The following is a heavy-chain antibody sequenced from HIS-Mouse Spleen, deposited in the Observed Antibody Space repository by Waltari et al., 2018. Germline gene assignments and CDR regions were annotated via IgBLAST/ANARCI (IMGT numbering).Heavy chain of an antibody. CDR1: GGPFSSSSYY. CDR2: IYYSGRT. V-gene: IGHV4-39*07. CDR3: AREIPYSSSWYDWYFDL. Sequence: QLQLQESGPGLVKPSVTLSLTCTVSGGPFSSSSYYWGWIRQPPGTGLEWIGSIYYSGRTYYKPALKSRVTISVDTSKNQFSLKLSSVTAADTAVYYCAREIPYSSSWYDWYFDLWGRGTLVTVSS. D-gene: IGHD6-13*01. J-gene: IGHJ2*01.